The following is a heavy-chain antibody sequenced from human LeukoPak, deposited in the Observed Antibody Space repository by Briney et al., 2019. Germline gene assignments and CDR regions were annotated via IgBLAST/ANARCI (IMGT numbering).Heavy chain of an antibody. Sequence: GGSLRLSCAASEFAFSVYEMYWVRQAPGKGLEWVSYISSTGGSRYYADSVKGRFTISRDNAKNSLYLQMNSLRGEDTAVYYCATLTVASSFDYWGQGALVTVSS. CDR3: ATLTVASSFDY. V-gene: IGHV3-48*03. CDR1: EFAFSVYE. J-gene: IGHJ4*02. D-gene: IGHD6-19*01. CDR2: ISSTGGSR.